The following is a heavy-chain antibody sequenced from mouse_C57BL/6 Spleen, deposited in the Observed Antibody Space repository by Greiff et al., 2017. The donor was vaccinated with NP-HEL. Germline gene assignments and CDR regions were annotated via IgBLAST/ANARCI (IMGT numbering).Heavy chain of an antibody. V-gene: IGHV1-7*01. CDR1: GYTFTSYW. J-gene: IGHJ3*01. Sequence: QVQLQQSGAELAKPGASVTLSCKASGYTFTSYWMHWVKQRPGQGLEWIGYINPSSGYTKYNQKFKDKATLTADKSSSTAYMQLSSLTYEDSAVYYCARSSYDYDAWFAYWGQGTPLTVSA. D-gene: IGHD2-4*01. CDR2: INPSSGYT. CDR3: ARSSYDYDAWFAY.